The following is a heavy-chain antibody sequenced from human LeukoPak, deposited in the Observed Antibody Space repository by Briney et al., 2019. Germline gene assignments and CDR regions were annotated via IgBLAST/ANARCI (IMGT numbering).Heavy chain of an antibody. Sequence: GASVKVSCKVSGYTLTELSMHWVRQATGQGLEWMGWMNPNSGNTGYAQKFQGRVTITRNTSISTAYMELSSLRSEDTAVYYCARGLFDSLNYYDSSGYINWGQGTLVTVSS. V-gene: IGHV1-8*03. J-gene: IGHJ4*02. CDR2: MNPNSGNT. D-gene: IGHD3-22*01. CDR3: ARGLFDSLNYYDSSGYIN. CDR1: GYTLTELS.